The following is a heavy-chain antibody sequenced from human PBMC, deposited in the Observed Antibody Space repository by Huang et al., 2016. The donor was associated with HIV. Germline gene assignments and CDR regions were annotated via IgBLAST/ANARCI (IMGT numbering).Heavy chain of an antibody. CDR3: AAGYDTYYDI. J-gene: IGHJ3*02. V-gene: IGHV1-24*01. CDR1: GYTLTELS. Sequence: QVQLVQSGAEVKKPGASVKVACKVSGYTLTELSIHWVRQAPGKGLEWRGGFAPEHRETIYAQNVQGRVTMTADTATDTAYMELHSLRPEDTAVYYCAAGYDTYYDIWGQGTMVIASS. D-gene: IGHD2-21*01. CDR2: FAPEHRET.